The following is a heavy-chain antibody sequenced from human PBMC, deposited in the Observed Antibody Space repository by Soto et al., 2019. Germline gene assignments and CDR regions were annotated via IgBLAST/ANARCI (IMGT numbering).Heavy chain of an antibody. CDR1: GFTFSSYW. D-gene: IGHD2-2*01. V-gene: IGHV3-74*01. CDR2: INSDGSST. J-gene: IGHJ4*02. Sequence: GGSLRLSCAASGFTFSSYWMHWVRQAPGKGLVWVSRINSDGSSTSYADSVKGRFTISRDNAKNTLYLQMNSLRAEDTAVYYCARDPGDCSSTSCYLVFFDYWGQGTLGTVSS. CDR3: ARDPGDCSSTSCYLVFFDY.